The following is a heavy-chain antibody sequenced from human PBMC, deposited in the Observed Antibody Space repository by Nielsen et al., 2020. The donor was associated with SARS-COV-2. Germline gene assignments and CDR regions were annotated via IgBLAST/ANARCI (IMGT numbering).Heavy chain of an antibody. V-gene: IGHV5-51*01. CDR1: EYTFANYW. CDR3: ARGEGGDWNFLMDY. Sequence: GESLKISCRGSEYTFANYWIAWVRQMPGKGLEWMGIIYPGDSDTTYSPSFQGQVTISADKSISTAYLQWSSLKASDTATYYCARGEGGDWNFLMDYWSQGTLVTVSS. D-gene: IGHD1-7*01. CDR2: IYPGDSDT. J-gene: IGHJ4*02.